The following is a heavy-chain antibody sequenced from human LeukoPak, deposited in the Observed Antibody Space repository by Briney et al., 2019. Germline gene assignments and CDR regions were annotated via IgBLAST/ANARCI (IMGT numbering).Heavy chain of an antibody. V-gene: IGHV3-23*01. CDR1: GFTLSTNA. D-gene: IGHD1-26*01. Sequence: GGSLRLSCLTSGFTLSTNAMSWVRQARGEGLEWISGISGSGASTYYADSVKGRFTISRDDSRNTLYLQMNSLRGDDTAVYYCAKDVGKWESLHFFDYWGQGTLVTVSS. CDR2: ISGSGAST. J-gene: IGHJ4*02. CDR3: AKDVGKWESLHFFDY.